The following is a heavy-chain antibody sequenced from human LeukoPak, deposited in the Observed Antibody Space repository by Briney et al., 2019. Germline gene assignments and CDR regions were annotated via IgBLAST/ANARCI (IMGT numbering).Heavy chain of an antibody. D-gene: IGHD5-12*01. Sequence: ASVKVSCKASGYTFTGYYMHWVRQAPGQGPEWMGWINPNSGGTKYAQKFQGRVTITADKSTSTAYMELSSLRSEDTAVYYCARVNAKVGRVATIFSSGYYFDYWGQGTLVTVSS. CDR2: INPNSGGT. V-gene: IGHV1-2*02. J-gene: IGHJ4*02. CDR1: GYTFTGYY. CDR3: ARVNAKVGRVATIFSSGYYFDY.